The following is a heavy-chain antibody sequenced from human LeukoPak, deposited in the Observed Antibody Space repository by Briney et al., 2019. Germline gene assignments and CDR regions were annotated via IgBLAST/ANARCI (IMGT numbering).Heavy chain of an antibody. D-gene: IGHD3-10*01. Sequence: SVKVSCKASGFTFTSSAVQWVRQARGQRLEWIGWIVVGSGNTNYAQKFQERVTITRDMSTSTAYMELSSLRSEDTAVYYCARTLQPYYYGSGSYYTYYFDYWGQGTLVTVSS. J-gene: IGHJ4*02. CDR2: IVVGSGNT. V-gene: IGHV1-58*01. CDR3: ARTLQPYYYGSGSYYTYYFDY. CDR1: GFTFTSSA.